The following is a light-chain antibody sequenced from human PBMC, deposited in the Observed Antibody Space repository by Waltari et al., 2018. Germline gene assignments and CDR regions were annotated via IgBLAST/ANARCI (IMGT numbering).Light chain of an antibody. J-gene: IGLJ3*02. CDR3: QTYDNSLSGWV. V-gene: IGLV1-40*01. CDR2: VSP. Sequence: PGTAPNPLIYVSPNRPPGVPDRFSGSKSDTSASLAITGLQAEDEADYYCQTYDNSLSGWVFGGGTKLTVL.